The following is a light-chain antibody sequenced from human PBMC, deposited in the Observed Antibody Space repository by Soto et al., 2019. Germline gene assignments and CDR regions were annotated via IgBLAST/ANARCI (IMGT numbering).Light chain of an antibody. CDR1: SSDVGGYNY. V-gene: IGLV2-14*03. CDR3: NSYTSSSTLLYV. CDR2: DVS. Sequence: QSALTQPASVSGSPGQSITISCTGTSSDVGGYNYVSWYQQHPGKAPKLMIYDVSNRPSGISNRFSGSKSGNTASLTISGLQAEDEADYYCNSYTSSSTLLYVFGTGTKLTVL. J-gene: IGLJ1*01.